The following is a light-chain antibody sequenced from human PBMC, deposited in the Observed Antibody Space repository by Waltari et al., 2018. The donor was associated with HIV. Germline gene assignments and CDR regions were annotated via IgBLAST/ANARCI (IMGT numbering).Light chain of an antibody. V-gene: IGKV4-1*01. CDR1: QGVLDSSNNKNF. CDR2: WAS. CDR3: QQYYTTPFT. J-gene: IGKJ3*01. Sequence: DIVMTQSPDSLAVSLGERATINCKSSQGVLDSSNNKNFLAWSQQKPGQPPKLLISWASNRESGVPGRFSGSGSGTDFTLTISSLQAEDVAVYYCQQYYTTPFTFGPGTKVDIK.